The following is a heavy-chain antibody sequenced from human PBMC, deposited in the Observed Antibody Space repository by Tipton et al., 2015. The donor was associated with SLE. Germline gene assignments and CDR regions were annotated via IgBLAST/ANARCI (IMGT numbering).Heavy chain of an antibody. D-gene: IGHD6-13*01. CDR3: AREEEQLGAFDI. CDR1: GFTFSSYE. J-gene: IGHJ3*02. CDR2: ISSSGSTI. V-gene: IGHV3-48*03. Sequence: SLRLSCAASGFTFSSYEMNWVRQAPGKGLEWVSYISSSGSTIYYADSVKGRFTISRDNAKNSLYLQMNSLRAEDTAVYYCAREEEQLGAFDIWGQGTMVTVSS.